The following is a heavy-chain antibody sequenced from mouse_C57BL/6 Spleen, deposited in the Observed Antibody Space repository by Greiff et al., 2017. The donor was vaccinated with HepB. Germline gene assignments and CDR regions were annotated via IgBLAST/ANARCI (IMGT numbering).Heavy chain of an antibody. CDR3: ARERNSYYAMDY. J-gene: IGHJ4*01. CDR1: GYAFNSSW. V-gene: IGHV1-82*01. Sequence: VQLQQSGPELVKPGASVKISCKASGYAFNSSWMNWVKQRPGKGLEWIGRIYPGDGDTNYNGKFKGKATLTADKSSSTAYMQLSSLTSEDSAVYFCARERNSYYAMDYWGQGTSVTVSS. CDR2: IYPGDGDT.